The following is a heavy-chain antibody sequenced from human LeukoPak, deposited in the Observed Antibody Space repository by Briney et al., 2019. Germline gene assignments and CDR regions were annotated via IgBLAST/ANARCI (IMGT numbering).Heavy chain of an antibody. CDR3: ARELEYYYDSSGYYYFDY. V-gene: IGHV1-69*04. D-gene: IGHD3-22*01. Sequence: ASVKVSCKASGGTSSSYAISWVRQAPGQGLEWMGRIIPILGIANYAQKFQGRVTITADKSTSTAYMELSSLRSEDTAVYYCARELEYYYDSSGYYYFDYWGQGTLVTVSS. CDR1: GGTSSSYA. J-gene: IGHJ4*02. CDR2: IIPILGIA.